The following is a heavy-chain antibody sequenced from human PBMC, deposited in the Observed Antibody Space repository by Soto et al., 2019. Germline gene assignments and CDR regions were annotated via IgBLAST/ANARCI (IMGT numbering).Heavy chain of an antibody. D-gene: IGHD2-8*01. Sequence: QVHLQESGPGLVEPSQTLSLTCTVSGDSISSGGYYWNWIRQHPERGLEWIGYVHSSGRIYYNSSLKSRVTISFDASEIQCSLNVRSVTAADAAVYYCARDRLSGMVPVGMDVWGQGTTVTVSS. J-gene: IGHJ6*02. CDR1: GDSISSGGYY. CDR2: VHSSGRI. V-gene: IGHV4-31*03. CDR3: ARDRLSGMVPVGMDV.